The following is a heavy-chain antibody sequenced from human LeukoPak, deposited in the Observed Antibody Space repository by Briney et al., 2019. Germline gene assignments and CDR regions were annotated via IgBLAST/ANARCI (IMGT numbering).Heavy chain of an antibody. CDR3: ARVSLVRGAPDYYFDY. D-gene: IGHD3-10*01. CDR2: IYSSGST. V-gene: IGHV4-61*02. CDR1: GGSISSGGYY. J-gene: IGHJ4*02. Sequence: PSETLSLTCTVSGGSISSGGYYWSWIRQPAGKGLEWIGRIYSSGSTNYNPSLKSRVTMSVDTSKNQFSLKLSSVTAADTAVYYCARVSLVRGAPDYYFDYWGQGTLVTVSS.